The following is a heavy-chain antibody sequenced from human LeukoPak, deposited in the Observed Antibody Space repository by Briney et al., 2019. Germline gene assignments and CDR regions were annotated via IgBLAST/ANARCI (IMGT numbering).Heavy chain of an antibody. CDR2: INQVSSHI. J-gene: IGHJ4*02. CDR1: GFTFSSSA. D-gene: IGHD4-11*01. CDR3: TRDPTQYLRYGYFDH. Sequence: GGSLRLPCAASGFTFSSSAMNWVRQAPGKGLEWVSSINQVSSHIYYADSVRGRFTISRDNAKNSLYLQMSSLRAEDTAVYYCTRDPTQYLRYGYFDHWGQGTLVTVSS. V-gene: IGHV3-21*01.